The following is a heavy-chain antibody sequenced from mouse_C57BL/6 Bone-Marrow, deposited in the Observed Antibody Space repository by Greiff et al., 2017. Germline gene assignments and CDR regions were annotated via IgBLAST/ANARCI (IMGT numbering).Heavy chain of an antibody. CDR2: INYDGSST. J-gene: IGHJ4*01. V-gene: IGHV5-16*01. CDR3: ARDMDY. CDR1: GFTFSDYY. Sequence: EVNVVESEGGLVQPGSSMKLSCTASGFTFSDYYMAWVRQVPEKGLEWVANINYDGSSTYYLDSLKSRFIISRDNAKNILYLQMSSLKSEDTATYYCARDMDYWGQGTSVTVSS.